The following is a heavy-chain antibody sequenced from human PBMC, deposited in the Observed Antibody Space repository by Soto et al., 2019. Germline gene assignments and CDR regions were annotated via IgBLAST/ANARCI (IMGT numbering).Heavy chain of an antibody. CDR3: ASQNAMDV. J-gene: IGHJ6*02. Sequence: EVQVVESGGGLVQPGGSLRLSCAASGFTFSSYWMTWVRQAPGKGLEWVANINQAGSQTYYVGAVKGRFTISRDDAKSSLYLQMNSLRVEDTAVYYCASQNAMDVWGQGTAVTVSS. CDR1: GFTFSSYW. CDR2: INQAGSQT. V-gene: IGHV3-7*01.